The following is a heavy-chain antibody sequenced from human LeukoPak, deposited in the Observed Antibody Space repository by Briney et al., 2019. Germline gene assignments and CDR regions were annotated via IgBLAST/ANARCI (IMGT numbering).Heavy chain of an antibody. D-gene: IGHD1-1*01. CDR2: IYYSGST. J-gene: IGHJ6*03. V-gene: IGHV4-39*01. Sequence: SETLSLTCTVSGGSISSSSYYWGWIRQPPGKGLEWIGSIYYSGSTYYNPSLKSRVTISVDTSKNQFSLKLSSVTAADTAVYYCARSNANYYYYYMDVWGKGTTVTISS. CDR1: GGSISSSSYY. CDR3: ARSNANYYYYYMDV.